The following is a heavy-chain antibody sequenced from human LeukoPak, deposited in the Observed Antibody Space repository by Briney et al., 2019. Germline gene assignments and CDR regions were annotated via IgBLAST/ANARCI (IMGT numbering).Heavy chain of an antibody. CDR1: GYTFTGYY. D-gene: IGHD6-6*01. J-gene: IGHJ4*02. Sequence: ASVKVSCKASGYTFTGYYMHWVRQAPGQGLEWMGRINPNSGGTNYAQKFQGRVTMTRDTSISTAYMELSSLRSEDTAVYYCASLEYSSSSEDYWGQGTLVTVSS. CDR3: ASLEYSSSSEDY. V-gene: IGHV1-2*06. CDR2: INPNSGGT.